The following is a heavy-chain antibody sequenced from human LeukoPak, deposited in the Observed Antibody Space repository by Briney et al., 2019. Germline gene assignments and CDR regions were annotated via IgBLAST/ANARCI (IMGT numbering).Heavy chain of an antibody. Sequence: GGSLRLSCTASGFSFSDYSMNWFRQAPGRGLDWVSYIASSGNTIYYADSVKGRFTISRDNAKNSLYLQMNSLRDEDTAVYYCARDYKYGFDYWGQGTLVAVSS. V-gene: IGHV3-48*02. CDR1: GFSFSDYS. D-gene: IGHD5-24*01. CDR3: ARDYKYGFDY. CDR2: IASSGNTI. J-gene: IGHJ4*02.